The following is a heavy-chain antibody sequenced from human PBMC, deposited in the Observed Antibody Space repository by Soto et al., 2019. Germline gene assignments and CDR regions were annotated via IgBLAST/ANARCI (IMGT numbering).Heavy chain of an antibody. J-gene: IGHJ4*02. Sequence: QAQLVESGGGVGQPGRSLRLSCATSGFAFSSYGMHWVRQAPGTGLEWVAVISYDGSLQYYADSVKGRLTISRDNSKNMVLLQMSSLRAEDTAVYYCVSDRGYGHASVPYSWGQGTLVSVSS. CDR2: ISYDGSLQ. CDR1: GFAFSSYG. CDR3: VSDRGYGHASVPYS. V-gene: IGHV3-30*03. D-gene: IGHD5-18*01.